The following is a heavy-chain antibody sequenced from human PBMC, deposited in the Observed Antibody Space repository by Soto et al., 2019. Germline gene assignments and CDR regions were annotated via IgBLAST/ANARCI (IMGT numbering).Heavy chain of an antibody. CDR2: IYYSGST. J-gene: IGHJ6*02. V-gene: IGHV4-59*01. D-gene: IGHD1-26*01. CDR1: GGSISIYY. CDR3: ARAVGYYYYGMDV. Sequence: PSETLSLTCTVSGGSISIYYWSWIRHPPGKGLEWIGYIYYSGSTNYNPSLKSRVTISVDTSKNQFSLKLSSVTAADTAVYYCARAVGYYYYGMDVWGQGTTVTVSS.